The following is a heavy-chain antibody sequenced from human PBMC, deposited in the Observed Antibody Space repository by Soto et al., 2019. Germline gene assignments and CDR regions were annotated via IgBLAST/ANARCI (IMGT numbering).Heavy chain of an antibody. CDR1: GGTFSSYT. CDR2: IIPILGIA. D-gene: IGHD2-15*01. J-gene: IGHJ3*02. Sequence: QVQLVQSGAEVKKPGSSVKVSCKASGGTFSSYTISWVRQAPGQGLEWMGRIIPILGIANYAQKFLGRVTITADKSTSTAYMELSSLRSEDTAVYYCERVAATLSHAFDIWGQGTMVTVSS. V-gene: IGHV1-69*02. CDR3: ERVAATLSHAFDI.